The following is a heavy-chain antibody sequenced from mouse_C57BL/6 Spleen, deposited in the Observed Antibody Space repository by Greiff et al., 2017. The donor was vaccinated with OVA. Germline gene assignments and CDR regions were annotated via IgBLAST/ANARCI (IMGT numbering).Heavy chain of an antibody. J-gene: IGHJ3*01. CDR3: ARDDYDRGFAY. Sequence: EVMLVESGGGLVKPGGSLKLSCAASGFTFSSYAMSWVRQTPEKRLEWVATISDGGSYTYYPDNVKGRFTISRDNAKNNLYLQMSHLKSEDTAMYYCARDDYDRGFAYWGQGTLVTVSA. CDR1: GFTFSSYA. D-gene: IGHD2-4*01. V-gene: IGHV5-4*01. CDR2: ISDGGSYT.